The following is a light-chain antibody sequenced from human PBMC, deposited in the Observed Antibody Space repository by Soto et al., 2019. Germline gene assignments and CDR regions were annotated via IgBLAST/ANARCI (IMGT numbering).Light chain of an antibody. CDR1: QSISSSY. J-gene: IGKJ1*01. CDR2: GAS. V-gene: IGKV3D-20*02. CDR3: QQHSHWPPWT. Sequence: IVLAQSPGTLSLSAGERATLSCRTSQSISSSYLAWYQQKPGQAPRLLIYGASNRATGIPARFSGSGSGTDFTLTISNLEPEDFAVYYCQQHSHWPPWTFGQGTKVDIK.